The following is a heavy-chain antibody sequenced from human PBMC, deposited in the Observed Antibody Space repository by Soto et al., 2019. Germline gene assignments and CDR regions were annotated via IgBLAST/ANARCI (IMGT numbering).Heavy chain of an antibody. V-gene: IGHV4-59*01. CDR1: GGFI. CDR2: IYNSGRY. D-gene: IGHD1-1*01. J-gene: IGHJ4*02. CDR3: ARTLPNRQLFES. Sequence: SETLSLTCTVSGGFIWGWIRQSPDKGLEWIGYIYNSGRYNYNPSLESRLTISIDTSKNQFSLRLASVTAADTAVYYCARTLPNRQLFESWSQGTVVTVSS.